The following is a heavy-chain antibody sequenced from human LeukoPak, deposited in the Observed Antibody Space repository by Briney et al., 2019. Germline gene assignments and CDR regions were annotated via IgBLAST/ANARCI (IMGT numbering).Heavy chain of an antibody. V-gene: IGHV4-59*01. CDR1: GGSISSYY. J-gene: IGHJ5*02. CDR3: ARTPSGSGDPRYGGWFDP. D-gene: IGHD5-18*01. CDR2: IYYSGST. Sequence: SETLSLTCTVSGGSISSYYWSWIRQPPGKGLEWIGYIYYSGSTNYNPSLKSRVTISVDTSKNQFSLKLSSVTAADTAVYYCARTPSGSGDPRYGGWFDPWGQGTLVTVSS.